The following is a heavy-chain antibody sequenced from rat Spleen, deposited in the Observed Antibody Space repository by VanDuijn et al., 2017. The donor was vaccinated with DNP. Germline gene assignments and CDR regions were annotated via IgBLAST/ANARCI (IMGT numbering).Heavy chain of an antibody. CDR1: GFTFSDYY. CDR3: ATGPGYNPDY. CDR2: ISSDGSHT. D-gene: IGHD1-4*01. V-gene: IGHV5-7*01. Sequence: EVQLVESGGGLVQPGRSLKLSCAASGFTFSDYYMAWVRQTPTKGLDWVASISSDGSHTYYRDSVKGRFTISRDNAKSTLYLQMDSLRSEDTATYYCATGPGYNPDYWGQGVMVTVSS. J-gene: IGHJ2*01.